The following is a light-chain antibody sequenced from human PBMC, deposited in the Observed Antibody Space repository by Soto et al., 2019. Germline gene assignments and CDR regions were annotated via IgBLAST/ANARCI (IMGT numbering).Light chain of an antibody. CDR1: QSLNSGY. CDR2: DAS. J-gene: IGKJ1*01. Sequence: DIVLTQSPATLSLSPGERATLSCGASQSLNSGYLAWYQQKPGLAPRLLIFDASVRAPDIPDRFSGSGSGTDFTLTISRLEPEDFAVYFCQEYATSARTGGQGTKVEF. CDR3: QEYATSART. V-gene: IGKV3D-20*01.